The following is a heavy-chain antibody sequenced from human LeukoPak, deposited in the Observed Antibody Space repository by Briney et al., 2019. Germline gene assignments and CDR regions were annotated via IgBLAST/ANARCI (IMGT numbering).Heavy chain of an antibody. CDR3: AKGTGVDP. V-gene: IGHV3-23*01. CDR1: GFTFSSYA. Sequence: PGGSLRLSCVASGFTFSSYAMSWVRQAPGKGLGWVSTINDSGGDTYYADSVKGRFTISRDNSKNTLYLQMNSLRAEDTAVYYCAKGTGVDPWGQGPWSPSPQ. D-gene: IGHD1-14*01. CDR2: INDSGGDT. J-gene: IGHJ5*02.